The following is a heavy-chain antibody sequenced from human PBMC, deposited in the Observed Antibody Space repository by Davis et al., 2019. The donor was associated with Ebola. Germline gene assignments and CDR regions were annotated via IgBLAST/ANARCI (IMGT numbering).Heavy chain of an antibody. J-gene: IGHJ4*02. CDR1: GFTFRSHW. CDR2: IKEEGNDK. V-gene: IGHV3-7*01. D-gene: IGHD3-9*01. Sequence: GESLKISCAASGFTFRSHWMSWVRQFPGKGLEWVAYIKEEGNDKWYVDSVKGRFTISRDNAKNSLYLQMNSLRAEDTAVYYCASRRGGPQNGWDILAGYPWGQGTLVTVSS. CDR3: ASRRGGPQNGWDILAGYP.